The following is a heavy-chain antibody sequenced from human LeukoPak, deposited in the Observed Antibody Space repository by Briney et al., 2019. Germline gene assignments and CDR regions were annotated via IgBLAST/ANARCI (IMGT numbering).Heavy chain of an antibody. D-gene: IGHD4-11*01. Sequence: SETLSLTCTVSGYSISSGYYWGWIRQPPGKGLEWIGSIYHSGSTYYNPSLKSRVTISVDTSKNQFSLKLSSVTAADTAVYYCAREFVGVTTIQYYYYYKDVWGKGTRSPSP. CDR2: IYHSGST. CDR3: AREFVGVTTIQYYYYYKDV. V-gene: IGHV4-38-2*02. J-gene: IGHJ6*03. CDR1: GYSISSGYY.